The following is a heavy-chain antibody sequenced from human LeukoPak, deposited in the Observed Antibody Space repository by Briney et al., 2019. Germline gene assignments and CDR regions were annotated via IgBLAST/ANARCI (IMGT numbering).Heavy chain of an antibody. V-gene: IGHV1-8*01. D-gene: IGHD3-22*01. Sequence: ASVKVSCKASGYTFTSYDINWVRQATGQGLEWMGWMNPNSGNTGYPQKFQGRVTMTRNTSISTAYMELSSLRSEDPAVYYCARADSSGYNWFAPWGQGTLATVSS. CDR2: MNPNSGNT. J-gene: IGHJ5*02. CDR1: GYTFTSYD. CDR3: ARADSSGYNWFAP.